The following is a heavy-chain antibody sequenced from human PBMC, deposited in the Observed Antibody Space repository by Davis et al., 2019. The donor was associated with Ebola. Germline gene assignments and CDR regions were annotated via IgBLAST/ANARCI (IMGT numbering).Heavy chain of an antibody. CDR3: ARNPTETTTFDY. J-gene: IGHJ4*02. CDR2: INAGNGNT. CDR1: GGTFSNYA. D-gene: IGHD1-1*01. V-gene: IGHV1-3*01. Sequence: ASVKVSCKASGGTFSNYAITWVRQAPGQGLEWMGWINAGNGNTKYSQKFQDRVTITRDTSANTGYMELSSLRSEDTAVYYCARNPTETTTFDYWGQGTLVTVSS.